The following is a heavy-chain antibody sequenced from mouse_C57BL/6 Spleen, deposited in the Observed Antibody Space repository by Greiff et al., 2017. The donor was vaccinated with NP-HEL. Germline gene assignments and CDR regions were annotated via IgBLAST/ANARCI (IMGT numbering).Heavy chain of an antibody. CDR1: GFSLTSYG. J-gene: IGHJ1*03. V-gene: IGHV2-4*01. D-gene: IGHD1-1*01. CDR3: AKNGGLSGSSYGYFDV. Sequence: QVQLQQSGPGLVQPSQSLSITCTVSGFSLTSYGVHWVRQPPGKGLEWLGVIWSGGSTDYNAAFISRLSISKDNSKSQVFFKMNSLQADDTAIYYCAKNGGLSGSSYGYFDVWGTGTTVTVSS. CDR2: IWSGGST.